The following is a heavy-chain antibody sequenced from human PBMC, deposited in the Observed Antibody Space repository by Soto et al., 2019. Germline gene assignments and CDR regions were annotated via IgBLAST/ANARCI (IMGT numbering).Heavy chain of an antibody. V-gene: IGHV3-33*01. Sequence: RRLSCAASGFTFSSYGMHWVRQAPGKGLEWVAVIWYDGSNKYYADSVKGRFTISRDNSKNTLYLQMNSLRAEDTAVYYCARDPSYYYDSSGYYGIDYWGQGTLVTVSS. J-gene: IGHJ4*02. CDR1: GFTFSSYG. D-gene: IGHD3-22*01. CDR3: ARDPSYYYDSSGYYGIDY. CDR2: IWYDGSNK.